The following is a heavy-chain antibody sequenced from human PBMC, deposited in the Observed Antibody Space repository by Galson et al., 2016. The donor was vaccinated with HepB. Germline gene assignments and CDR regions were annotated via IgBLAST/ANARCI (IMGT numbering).Heavy chain of an antibody. CDR3: ARQQKYRYSYSDY. D-gene: IGHD5-12*01. CDR2: ISYDGSTK. J-gene: IGHJ4*02. Sequence: SLRLSCAASGFTFSSHAMHWVRQAPGKGLEWLAVISYDGSTKHYADSLRGRFTISRDNSKNTLYLQENGLRPEGTAVYSCARQQKYRYSYSDYWGQGTLVTVSS. V-gene: IGHV3-30*04. CDR1: GFTFSSHA.